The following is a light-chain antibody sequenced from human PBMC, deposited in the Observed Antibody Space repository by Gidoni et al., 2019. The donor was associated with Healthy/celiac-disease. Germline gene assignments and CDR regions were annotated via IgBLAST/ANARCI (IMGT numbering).Light chain of an antibody. J-gene: IGKJ1*01. Sequence: DIQMTHSPSSLSASVGDSVTITCRASQSITYDLGWYQQKPGKAPKRLIYAASSFQSGVPSRFSGSGSGTEFTLTISSLQPEDFATYYCLQHNSYPWAFGQATKVEIK. CDR1: QSITYD. CDR2: AAS. CDR3: LQHNSYPWA. V-gene: IGKV1-17*01.